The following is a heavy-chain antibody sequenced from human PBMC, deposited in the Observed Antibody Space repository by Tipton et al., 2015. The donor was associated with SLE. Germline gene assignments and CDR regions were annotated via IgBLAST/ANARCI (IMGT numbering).Heavy chain of an antibody. D-gene: IGHD2-2*01. Sequence: QLVQSGPEVKKPGSSVKVSCKASGGTFSSSATSWVRQSPGQGLEWMGAISAYNGKTNYAQMVEGRVTMSTDTSTNKAFMELRSLRSDDTAVYYCTRDTRYQHASDVWGQGTLVTVSS. CDR1: GGTFSSSA. CDR3: TRDTRYQHASDV. CDR2: ISAYNGKT. V-gene: IGHV1-18*01. J-gene: IGHJ4*02.